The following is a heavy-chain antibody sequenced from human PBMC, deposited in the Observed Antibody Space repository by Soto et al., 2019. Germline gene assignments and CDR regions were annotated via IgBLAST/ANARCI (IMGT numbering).Heavy chain of an antibody. J-gene: IGHJ6*03. V-gene: IGHV4-39*01. Sequence: QLQLQESGPGLVKPSETLSLTCTVSGGSISSSSYYWGWIRQPPGKGLEWIGSIYYSGSTYYNPSLKSRVTLSVDTSKNQFPLKLSSVTAADTAVYYCARQGYSPSHYYMDVWGKGTTVTVSS. D-gene: IGHD5-18*01. CDR1: GGSISSSSYY. CDR2: IYYSGST. CDR3: ARQGYSPSHYYMDV.